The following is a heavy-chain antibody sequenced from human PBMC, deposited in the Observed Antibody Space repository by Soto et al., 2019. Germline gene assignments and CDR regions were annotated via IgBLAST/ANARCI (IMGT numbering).Heavy chain of an antibody. CDR3: AREGGGSSKYFHD. Sequence: GASVKVSCKASGYSFTGYNIHWVRQAPGQGLEWMGWINPNSGGTNYAQKFQGRVTMTRDTSITTAYMELRSDDTAVYYCAREGGGSSKYFHDWGQGTLVTVSS. J-gene: IGHJ1*01. V-gene: IGHV1-2*02. D-gene: IGHD6-6*01. CDR2: INPNSGGT. CDR1: GYSFTGYN.